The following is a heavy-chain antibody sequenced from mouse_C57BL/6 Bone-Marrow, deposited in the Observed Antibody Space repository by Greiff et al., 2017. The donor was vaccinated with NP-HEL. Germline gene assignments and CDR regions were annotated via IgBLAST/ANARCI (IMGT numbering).Heavy chain of an antibody. Sequence: SEGGLVQPGSSMKLSCTASGFTFSDYYMAWVRQVPEKGLEWVANINYDGSSTYYLDSLKSRFIISRDNAKNILYLQMSSLKSEDTATYYCAREGGLRRRTYAMDYWGQGTSVTVSS. CDR2: INYDGSST. J-gene: IGHJ4*01. V-gene: IGHV5-16*01. D-gene: IGHD2-4*01. CDR3: AREGGLRRRTYAMDY. CDR1: GFTFSDYY.